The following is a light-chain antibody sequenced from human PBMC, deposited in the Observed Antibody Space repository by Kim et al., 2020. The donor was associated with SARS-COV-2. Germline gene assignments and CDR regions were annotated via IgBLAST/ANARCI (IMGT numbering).Light chain of an antibody. CDR2: GKN. CDR1: SLRSYY. V-gene: IGLV3-19*01. CDR3: TSRDSNDDEV. Sequence: SSELTQDPAVSVALGQTVRITCQGDSLRSYYATWYQQKPGQAPILVIYGKNNRPSGIPDRFSGSSSGNTASLTITGTQAGDEADYYCTSRDSNDDEVFGG. J-gene: IGLJ2*01.